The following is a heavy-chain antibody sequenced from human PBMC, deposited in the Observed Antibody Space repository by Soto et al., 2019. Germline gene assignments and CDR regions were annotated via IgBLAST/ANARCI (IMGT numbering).Heavy chain of an antibody. CDR1: GIGLSSYA. CDR3: AKPPVGRTLGDGSMYL. J-gene: IGHJ6*02. V-gene: IGHV3-23*01. CDR2: ISASGGSR. D-gene: IGHD1-26*01. Sequence: PGGSLRLSCEASGIGLSSYAFSWVRQAPGQGLEWVSEISASGGSRYYADSVKGRFNISRDNLKNKIYLEIKSLRVEDTAVYFCAKPPVGRTLGDGSMYLWRQGTTVTVSS.